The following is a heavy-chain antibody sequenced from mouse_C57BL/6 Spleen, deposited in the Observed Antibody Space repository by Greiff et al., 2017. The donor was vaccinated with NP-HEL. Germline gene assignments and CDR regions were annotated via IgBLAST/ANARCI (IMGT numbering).Heavy chain of an antibody. D-gene: IGHD2-1*01. Sequence: VQLQQSGAELVRPGTSVKVSCKASGYAFTNYLIEWVKQRPGQGLEWIGVINPGSGGTNYNEKFKGKATLTADKSSSTAYMQLRSLTSEDSAVYFCARKVYYGNSYWYFDVWGTGTTVTVSS. V-gene: IGHV1-54*01. CDR3: ARKVYYGNSYWYFDV. J-gene: IGHJ1*03. CDR2: INPGSGGT. CDR1: GYAFTNYL.